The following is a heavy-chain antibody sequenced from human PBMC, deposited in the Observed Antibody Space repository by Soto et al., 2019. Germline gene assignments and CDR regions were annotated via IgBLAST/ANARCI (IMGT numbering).Heavy chain of an antibody. V-gene: IGHV3-30-3*01. J-gene: IGHJ4*02. CDR1: GFTFSSYA. CDR3: ACDQEVLRYSSLDY. Sequence: PGGSLRLSCAASGFTFSSYAMHWVRQAPGKGLEWVAVISYDGSNKYYADSVKGRFTISRDNSKNTLYLQMNSLRAEDTAVYYCACDQEVLRYSSLDYWGQGTLVTVSS. CDR2: ISYDGSNK. D-gene: IGHD3-9*01.